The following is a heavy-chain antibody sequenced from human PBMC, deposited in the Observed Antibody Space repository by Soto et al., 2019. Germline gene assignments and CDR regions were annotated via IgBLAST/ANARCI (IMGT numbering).Heavy chain of an antibody. Sequence: ASVKASCKVSGYTLTELSMHWVRQAPKKGLEWMGGFDPEDGETIYAQKFQGRVTMTEDTSTDTAYMELSSLRSEDTAVYYCAKDRPRRTSGYFFDYWGQGTPLTVSS. V-gene: IGHV1-24*01. CDR3: AKDRPRRTSGYFFDY. CDR2: FDPEDGET. J-gene: IGHJ4*02. CDR1: GYTLTELS. D-gene: IGHD1-1*01.